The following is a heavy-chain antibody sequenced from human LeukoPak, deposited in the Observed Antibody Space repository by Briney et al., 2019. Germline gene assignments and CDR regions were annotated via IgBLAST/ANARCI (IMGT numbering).Heavy chain of an antibody. J-gene: IGHJ4*02. Sequence: GASVKVSCKASGGTFSSYAIGWVRQAPGQGLEWMGGIIPIFGTANYAQKFQGRVTITADESTSTAYMELSSLRSEDTAVYYCARVISAYNHGLDYWGQGTLVTVSS. CDR3: ARVISAYNHGLDY. CDR1: GGTFSSYA. V-gene: IGHV1-69*13. D-gene: IGHD5-12*01. CDR2: IIPIFGTA.